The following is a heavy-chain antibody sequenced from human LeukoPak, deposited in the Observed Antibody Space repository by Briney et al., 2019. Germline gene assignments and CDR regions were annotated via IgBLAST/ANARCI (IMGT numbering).Heavy chain of an antibody. Sequence: GASVKVSCKASGGTFSSYAIGWVRQAPGQGLEWMGGIIPIFGTANYAQKFQGRVTITADKSTSTAYMELSSLRSEDTAVYYCARDRYCSGGSCSDAFDIWGQGTMVTVSS. V-gene: IGHV1-69*06. CDR2: IIPIFGTA. CDR1: GGTFSSYA. J-gene: IGHJ3*02. D-gene: IGHD2-15*01. CDR3: ARDRYCSGGSCSDAFDI.